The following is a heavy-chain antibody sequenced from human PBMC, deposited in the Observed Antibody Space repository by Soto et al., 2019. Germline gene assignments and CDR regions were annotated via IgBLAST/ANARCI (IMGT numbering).Heavy chain of an antibody. J-gene: IGHJ6*02. CDR2: IYYSGST. D-gene: IGHD6-13*01. CDR3: ARIGQQLVYYYYYGMDV. V-gene: IGHV4-61*01. CDR1: VGSVSSGSYY. Sequence: SESLSLISTVSVGSVSSGSYYWSWILQPPGKGLEWIGYIYYSGSTNYNPPLKSRVTISVDTSKNQFSLKLSSVTAADTAVYYCARIGQQLVYYYYYGMDVWGQGTTVTVSS.